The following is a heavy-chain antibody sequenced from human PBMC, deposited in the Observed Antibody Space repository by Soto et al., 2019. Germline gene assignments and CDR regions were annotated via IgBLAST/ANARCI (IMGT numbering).Heavy chain of an antibody. D-gene: IGHD3-10*01. Sequence: PSETLSLTCTVSGGSISSYYWSWIRQPPGKGLEWIGYIYCSGSTNYNPSLKSRVTISVDTSKNQFSLKLSSVTAADTAVYYCARLIRGVIISWGQGTLVTVSS. CDR2: IYCSGST. J-gene: IGHJ5*02. CDR3: ARLIRGVIIS. CDR1: GGSISSYY. V-gene: IGHV4-59*01.